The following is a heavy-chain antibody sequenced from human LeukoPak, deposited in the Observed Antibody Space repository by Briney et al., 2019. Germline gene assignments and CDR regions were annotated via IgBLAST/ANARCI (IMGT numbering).Heavy chain of an antibody. V-gene: IGHV4-30-4*07. CDR2: VYQSGNA. CDR1: GDSIKSVGYS. D-gene: IGHD2-2*01. CDR3: ARIGRNYRRSSASWYYFDN. J-gene: IGHJ4*02. Sequence: SETLSLTCAVSGDSIKSVGYSWSWIRQPPGKRLEWLGYVYQSGNANYNPSLNSRLTISVDTSRNEFSLKLTSVTAADTAVYYRARIGRNYRRSSASWYYFDNWGQGTLVTVSS.